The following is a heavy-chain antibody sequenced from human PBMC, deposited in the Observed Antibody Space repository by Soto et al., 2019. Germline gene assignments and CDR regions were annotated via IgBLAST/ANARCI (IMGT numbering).Heavy chain of an antibody. V-gene: IGHV4-34*01. CDR2: INHSGST. CDR3: AGVRGLVAPPPGAHYYYYMDV. D-gene: IGHD3-10*01. CDR1: DGSFSGYY. J-gene: IGHJ6*03. Sequence: SETLSLTCAVYDGSFSGYYWSWIRQPPGKGLEWIGEINHSGSTNYNPSLKSRVTISVDTSTNQFSLQLSSVTAADTAVYYMAGVRGLVAPPPGAHYYYYMDVWGKGTTVTVSS.